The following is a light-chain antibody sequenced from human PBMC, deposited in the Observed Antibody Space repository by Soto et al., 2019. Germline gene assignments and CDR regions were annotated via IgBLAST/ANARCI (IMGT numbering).Light chain of an antibody. J-gene: IGKJ3*01. CDR2: KAS. V-gene: IGKV1-5*03. Sequence: DIQMTQSPPTLSASVGDRVTITCRASQSINNWLAWYQQKPGKAPKLLIYKASTLENGVPSRFSGSGSGTEFTLTIGCLQPDDFATYCCQHYNSYSEFSFGPGTKVDIK. CDR3: QHYNSYSEFS. CDR1: QSINNW.